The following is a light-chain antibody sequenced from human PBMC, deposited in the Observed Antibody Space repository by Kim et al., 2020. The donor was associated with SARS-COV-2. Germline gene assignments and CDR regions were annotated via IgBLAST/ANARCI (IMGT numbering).Light chain of an antibody. Sequence: PGTIPHRPRRASRRVGSNLAGNQQKPGQAPRVLIYGASTRATGIPARFSGSGAGKEFPLTLSSLQSEDFAVYYCQLYNNWPPGVTFGGGTKVDIK. CDR2: GAS. CDR1: RRVGSN. V-gene: IGKV3-15*01. CDR3: QLYNNWPPGVT. J-gene: IGKJ4*01.